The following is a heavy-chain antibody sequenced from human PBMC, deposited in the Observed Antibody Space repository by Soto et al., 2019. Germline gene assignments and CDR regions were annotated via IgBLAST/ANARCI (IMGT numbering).Heavy chain of an antibody. V-gene: IGHV1-69*12. D-gene: IGHD4-17*01. CDR1: GGTFSSYA. CDR3: ARTGLRYGDSYWYFAL. Sequence: QVQLVQSGAEVKKPGSSVKVSCKASGGTFSSYAISWVRQAPGQGLEWMGGIIPIFGTANYAQKFQGRVTIPADESTSTAYMELSSLRSEDTAVYYCARTGLRYGDSYWYFALWGRGTLVTVSS. J-gene: IGHJ2*01. CDR2: IIPIFGTA.